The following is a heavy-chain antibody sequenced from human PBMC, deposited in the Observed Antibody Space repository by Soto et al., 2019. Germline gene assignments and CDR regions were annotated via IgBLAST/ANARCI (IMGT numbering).Heavy chain of an antibody. CDR1: GSTFSSYA. D-gene: IGHD3-3*01. CDR2: ISGSGGST. J-gene: IGHJ4*02. V-gene: IGHV3-23*01. Sequence: HPGGSLRLSCAASGSTFSSYAMSWVRQAPGKGLEWVSAISGSGGSTYYADSVKGRFTISRDNSKNTLYLQMNSLRAEDTAVYYCAKGSGLVIIILRYFDYWGQGTLVTVSS. CDR3: AKGSGLVIIILRYFDY.